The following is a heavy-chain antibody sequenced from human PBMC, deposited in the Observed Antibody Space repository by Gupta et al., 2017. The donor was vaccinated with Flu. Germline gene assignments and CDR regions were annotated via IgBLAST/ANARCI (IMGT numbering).Heavy chain of an antibody. J-gene: IGHJ2*01. V-gene: IGHV3-13*04. CDR1: GFTFGTYV. D-gene: IGHD6-13*01. CDR3: AREGHSSTWYNWYFDL. Sequence: EVQLVESGGGLVQLGGSLRLSCAASGFTFGTYVWPWVRQAPGKGLEWVSAIGASDDTYYVDSVKGRFTISRDTAKDSLYLQMNSLRAGDTAVYFCAREGHSSTWYNWYFDLWGRGTLVTVSS. CDR2: IGASDDT.